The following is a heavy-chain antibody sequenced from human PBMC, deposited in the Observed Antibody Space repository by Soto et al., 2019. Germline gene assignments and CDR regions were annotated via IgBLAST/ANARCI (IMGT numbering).Heavy chain of an antibody. Sequence: PGGSLRLSCTASGFTFGDYAMSWFRQAPGKGLEWVGFIRSKAYGGTTEYAASVKGRFTISRDDSKSIAYLQMNSLKTEDTAVYYCAKSPSIAARQVYYYYYMDVWGKGTTVTVSS. CDR1: GFTFGDYA. CDR3: AKSPSIAARQVYYYYYMDV. J-gene: IGHJ6*03. V-gene: IGHV3-49*03. CDR2: IRSKAYGGTT. D-gene: IGHD6-6*01.